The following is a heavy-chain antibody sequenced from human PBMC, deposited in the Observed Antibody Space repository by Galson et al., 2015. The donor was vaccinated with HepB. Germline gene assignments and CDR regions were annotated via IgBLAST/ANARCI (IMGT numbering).Heavy chain of an antibody. Sequence: SLRLSCAVSGLTFSAYWMTWVRQAPGKGLEWVANIRQDGGEKYYVDSVKGRFTISRDNAKNSLYLQMNGLRDEDTAVYYCAIAEYTYSYWGQGTLVTVSS. CDR1: GLTFSAYW. J-gene: IGHJ4*02. D-gene: IGHD3-16*01. CDR2: IRQDGGEK. V-gene: IGHV3-7*03. CDR3: AIAEYTYSY.